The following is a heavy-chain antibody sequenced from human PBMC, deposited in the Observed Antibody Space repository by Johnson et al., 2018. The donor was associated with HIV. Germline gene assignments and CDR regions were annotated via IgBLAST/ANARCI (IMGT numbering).Heavy chain of an antibody. V-gene: IGHV3-30*04. CDR1: GFTFGSYA. Sequence: QVQLVESGGGVVQPGRSLRLPCAASGFTFGSYAMHWVRKAPGKGLEWVAFLSYDGSNKYYADSVKGRFTISRDNSKNTLYLQMNSLRAEDTAVYYCARAVTPFGDWEAFDIWGQGTMVTVSS. J-gene: IGHJ3*02. D-gene: IGHD3-10*01. CDR2: LSYDGSNK. CDR3: ARAVTPFGDWEAFDI.